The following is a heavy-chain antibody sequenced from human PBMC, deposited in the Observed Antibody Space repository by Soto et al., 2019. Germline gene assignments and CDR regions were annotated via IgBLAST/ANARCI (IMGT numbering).Heavy chain of an antibody. Sequence: EVQLLESGGGLVQPGGSLRLSCAASGFTFSSYAMSWVRQAPGKGLEWVSAMSGSGGSTYYAASVKGRFTISRDNSKNTLYLQMTSLRAEDTAVYYCAKDLAYYDFWSGTSNDYWGQGTLVTVSS. V-gene: IGHV3-23*01. CDR2: MSGSGGST. CDR1: GFTFSSYA. D-gene: IGHD3-3*01. J-gene: IGHJ4*02. CDR3: AKDLAYYDFWSGTSNDY.